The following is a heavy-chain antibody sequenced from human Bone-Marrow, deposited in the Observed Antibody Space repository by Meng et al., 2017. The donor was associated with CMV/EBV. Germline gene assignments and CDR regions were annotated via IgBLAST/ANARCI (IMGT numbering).Heavy chain of an antibody. V-gene: IGHV3-30-3*01. D-gene: IGHD5-12*01. CDR3: AKDEATDYYYYGMDV. CDR2: ISYDGSNK. Sequence: GESLKISCAASGFTFSSYAMHWVRQAPGKGLEWVAVISYDGSNKYYADSVKGRFTISRDNSKNTLYLQMNSLRAEDTAVYYCAKDEATDYYYYGMDVWGQGTTVTVSS. CDR1: GFTFSSYA. J-gene: IGHJ6*02.